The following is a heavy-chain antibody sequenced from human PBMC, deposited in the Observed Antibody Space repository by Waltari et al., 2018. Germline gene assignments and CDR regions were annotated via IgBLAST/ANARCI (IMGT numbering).Heavy chain of an antibody. D-gene: IGHD3-10*01. V-gene: IGHV3-48*02. CDR1: GFTLRSYS. J-gene: IGHJ4*02. Sequence: EVQLVESGGGLVQPGGSLRPSGAASGFTLRSYSLGWVRQAPGNGLEWVSYIKSGSSTIYYADSVKGRFTISRDNAKNSLYLQMDSLRDEDRAVYYCTRTNYYFDYWGQGTLVTVSS. CDR2: IKSGSSTI. CDR3: TRTNYYFDY.